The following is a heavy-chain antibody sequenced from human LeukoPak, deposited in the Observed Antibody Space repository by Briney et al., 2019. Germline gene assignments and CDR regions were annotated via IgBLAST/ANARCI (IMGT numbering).Heavy chain of an antibody. CDR1: GFTFSDYY. Sequence: GGSLRLSCVASGFTFSDYYMSWIRQAPGKGLEWVSYISSSGSIIYYADSVKGRFTISRDNAKNSLYLQMNSLRAEDTAVYYCARDADTYDYRGYFDYWGQGILVTVSS. J-gene: IGHJ4*02. D-gene: IGHD3-16*01. CDR3: ARDADTYDYRGYFDY. V-gene: IGHV3-11*01. CDR2: ISSSGSII.